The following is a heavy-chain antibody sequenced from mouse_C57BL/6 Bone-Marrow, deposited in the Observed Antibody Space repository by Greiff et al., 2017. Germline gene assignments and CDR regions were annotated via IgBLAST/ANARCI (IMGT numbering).Heavy chain of an antibody. V-gene: IGHV5-4*03. CDR3: ARGSDGNFFAY. D-gene: IGHD2-1*01. Sequence: EVNVVESGGGLVKPGGSLKLSCAASGFTFSSYAMSWVRQTPEKRLEWVATISDGGSYTYYPDNVKGRFTISRDNAKNNLYLQMSHLKSEDTAMYYCARGSDGNFFAYWGQGTLVTVSA. CDR1: GFTFSSYA. CDR2: ISDGGSYT. J-gene: IGHJ3*01.